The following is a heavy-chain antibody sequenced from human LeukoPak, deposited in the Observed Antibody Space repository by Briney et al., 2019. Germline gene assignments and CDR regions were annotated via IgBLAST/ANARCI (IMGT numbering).Heavy chain of an antibody. J-gene: IGHJ4*02. CDR2: INPNSGGT. CDR3: AXXXXXXXXXXXSSFPYYFDY. CDR1: GYTFTGYY. V-gene: IGHV1-2*02. D-gene: IGHD3-16*01. Sequence: ASVKVSCKASGYTFTGYYMHWVRQAPGQGLEWMGWINPNSGGTNYAQKFQGRVTMTRDTSISTAYMELSRLRSDDTAVYYCAXXXXXXXXXXXSSFPYYFDYWGQGTLVTVSS.